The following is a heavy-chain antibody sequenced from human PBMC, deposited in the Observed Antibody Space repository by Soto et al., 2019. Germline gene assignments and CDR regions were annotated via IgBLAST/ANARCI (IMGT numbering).Heavy chain of an antibody. J-gene: IGHJ6*02. V-gene: IGHV5-51*01. CDR1: GYSFTSYW. Sequence: GESLKICFTGSGYSFTSYWIGWVRQMPGKCLEWMWIIYPGDSDTRYRPSFQGRVAISADKSISTAYLQWSSLKASDTAMYYCARSNLAPYYYDSSKAKYYHYGMDVWGQGTTVPVYS. D-gene: IGHD3-22*01. CDR3: ARSNLAPYYYDSSKAKYYHYGMDV. CDR2: IYPGDSDT.